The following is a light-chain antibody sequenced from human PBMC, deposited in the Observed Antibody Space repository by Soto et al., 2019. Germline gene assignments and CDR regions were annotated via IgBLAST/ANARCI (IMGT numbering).Light chain of an antibody. CDR1: QSVSTS. CDR2: QAS. CDR3: QQYNSYRT. Sequence: DIQMTQSPSTLSASVGDRLTITCRASQSVSTSLAWYQQKPGIAPKLLIYQASSLENGVPSRFSGSGYGTEFTLTNSSLQPDEFATYYCQQYNSYRTFGQGTKVEIK. V-gene: IGKV1-5*03. J-gene: IGKJ1*01.